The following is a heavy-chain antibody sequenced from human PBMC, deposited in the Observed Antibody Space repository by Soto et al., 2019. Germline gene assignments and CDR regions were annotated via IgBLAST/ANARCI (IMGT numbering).Heavy chain of an antibody. Sequence: QLQLVESGGGVVQPGRSLRRSCAASGFTFSNYDMHWVRQAPGKGLEWVAGISYDGTKTYYADSVTGRFTVSRDNSKNTLYLQMNSLRVEDTAVYYCARVTGDRYYYYYMDVWGKGTTVTVSS. V-gene: IGHV3-33*05. CDR3: ARVTGDRYYYYYMDV. D-gene: IGHD7-27*01. CDR2: ISYDGTKT. CDR1: GFTFSNYD. J-gene: IGHJ6*03.